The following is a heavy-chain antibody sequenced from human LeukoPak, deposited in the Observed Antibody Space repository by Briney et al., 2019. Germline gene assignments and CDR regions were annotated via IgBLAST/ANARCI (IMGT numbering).Heavy chain of an antibody. V-gene: IGHV1-2*02. CDR3: ARAAYCSGGSCYPGAFGV. CDR1: GYTFTGYY. CDR2: INPNSGGT. D-gene: IGHD2-15*01. Sequence: GASVKVSCKASGYTFTGYYMHWVRQSPGQGLEWMGWINPNSGGTNYARKFQGRVTMTRDTSISTAYMELSRLRSDDTAVYYCARAAYCSGGSCYPGAFGVWGQGTMVTVSS. J-gene: IGHJ3*01.